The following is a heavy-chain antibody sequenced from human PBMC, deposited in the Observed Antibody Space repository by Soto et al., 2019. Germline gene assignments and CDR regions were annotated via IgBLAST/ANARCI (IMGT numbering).Heavy chain of an antibody. CDR3: YAYCSSTSCYRPWFDP. D-gene: IGHD2-2*01. Sequence: ASVKVSCKASGYTVTSYDINWVRQATGQGLEWMGWMNPNSGNTGYAQKFQGRVTMTRNTSISTAYMELSSLRSEDTAVYYCYAYCSSTSCYRPWFDPWGQGTLVTVSS. V-gene: IGHV1-8*01. J-gene: IGHJ5*02. CDR2: MNPNSGNT. CDR1: GYTVTSYD.